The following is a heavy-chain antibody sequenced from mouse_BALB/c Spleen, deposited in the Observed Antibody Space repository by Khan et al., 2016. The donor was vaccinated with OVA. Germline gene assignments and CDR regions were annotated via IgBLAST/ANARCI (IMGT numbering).Heavy chain of an antibody. Sequence: DLVKPGASVKLSCKASGYTFTSYWINWIKQRPGQGLEWIGRIAPGSGSTYYNEMFKGKATLTVDTSSSTAYIQLSSLSSEDSAVYFWARSNYYGSSLYAMDYWGQGTSVTVSS. J-gene: IGHJ4*01. D-gene: IGHD1-1*01. V-gene: IGHV1S41*01. CDR3: ARSNYYGSSLYAMDY. CDR1: GYTFTSYW. CDR2: IAPGSGST.